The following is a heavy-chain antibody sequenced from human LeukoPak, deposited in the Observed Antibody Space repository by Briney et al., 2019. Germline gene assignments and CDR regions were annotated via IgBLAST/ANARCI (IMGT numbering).Heavy chain of an antibody. CDR1: GFTFNTYC. J-gene: IGHJ4*01. CDR2: LTSDGSNK. CDR3: ASPGSMQHLLR. V-gene: IGHV3-30-3*01. Sequence: GRSLRLSCAASGFTFNTYCIRWVRQTPGKGLEWVALLTSDGSNKYYSDSVKGRFIISRDNSKNTLYLQVNSLRVEDTDVYCCASPGSMQHLLRGGQGILAPVSS. D-gene: IGHD3-10*01.